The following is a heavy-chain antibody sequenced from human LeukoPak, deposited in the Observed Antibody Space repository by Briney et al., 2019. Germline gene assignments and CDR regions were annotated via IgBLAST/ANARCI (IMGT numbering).Heavy chain of an antibody. CDR3: ARRDSSSWYVSDWYFDL. CDR1: AFTFSSYW. D-gene: IGHD6-13*01. J-gene: IGHJ2*01. CDR2: IKRDGSEK. Sequence: GGSLRLSCAASAFTFSSYWMSWVRQAPGKGLEWVANIKRDGSEKYYVDSVKGRFTISRDNAKNSLYLQMNSLRAEDTAVYYCARRDSSSWYVSDWYFDLWGRGTLVTVSS. V-gene: IGHV3-7*01.